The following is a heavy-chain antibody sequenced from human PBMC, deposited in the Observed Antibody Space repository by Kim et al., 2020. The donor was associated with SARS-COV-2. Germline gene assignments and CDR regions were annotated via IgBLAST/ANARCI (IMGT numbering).Heavy chain of an antibody. V-gene: IGHV4-39*01. CDR2: IYYSGST. CDR3: ARHKSTGRAPGAFDI. J-gene: IGHJ3*02. CDR1: GGSISSSSYY. Sequence: SETLSLTCTVSGGSISSSSYYWGWIRQPPGKGLEWIGSIYYSGSTYYNPSLKSRVTISVDTSKNQFSLKLSSVTAADTAVYYCARHKSTGRAPGAFDIWGQGTMVTVSS. D-gene: IGHD3-10*01.